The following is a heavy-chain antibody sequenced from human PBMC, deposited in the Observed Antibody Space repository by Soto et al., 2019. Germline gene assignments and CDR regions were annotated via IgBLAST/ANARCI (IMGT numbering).Heavy chain of an antibody. Sequence: QITLKESGPTLVKPTQPLTLTCTFSGFSLSTRGVGVGWIRQPPGKALEWLALIYWDDDEGYSPSLKSRLTITKDSSKNQVVLIMTNMDPVDTATYYCAHRPRGYTYHFDYWGQGTLVTVSS. V-gene: IGHV2-5*02. J-gene: IGHJ4*02. D-gene: IGHD5-18*01. CDR3: AHRPRGYTYHFDY. CDR2: IYWDDDE. CDR1: GFSLSTRGVG.